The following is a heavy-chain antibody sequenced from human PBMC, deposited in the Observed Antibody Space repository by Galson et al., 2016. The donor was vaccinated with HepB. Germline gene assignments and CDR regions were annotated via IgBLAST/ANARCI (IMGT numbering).Heavy chain of an antibody. CDR3: ARDLKFVRGTGSWFGP. CDR2: ISGYNGNT. CDR1: GYTFTSYH. D-gene: IGHD3-10*01. V-gene: IGHV1-18*01. J-gene: IGHJ5*02. Sequence: SVKVSCKASGYTFTSYHISWVRQAPGQGLEWMGWISGYNGNTKYSQNFQGRVTFTRDTSASVAYVELIALRSEDTAVYYCARDLKFVRGTGSWFGPWGQGTLVTVSS.